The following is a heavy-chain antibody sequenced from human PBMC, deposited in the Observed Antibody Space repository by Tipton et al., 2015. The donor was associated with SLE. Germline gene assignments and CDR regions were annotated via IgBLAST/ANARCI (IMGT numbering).Heavy chain of an antibody. CDR2: IETNADGGTT. CDR1: GFTFTDAS. J-gene: IGHJ5*02. V-gene: IGHV3-15*04. Sequence: SLRLSCAASGFTFTDASMNWVRQAPGKGLEWVGRIETNADGGTTDYAAPVKGRFTISRDDSKNMVYLQMSSLKTEDTAVYYCITVLRANWFDPWGQGTLVTVSS. CDR3: ITVLRANWFDP.